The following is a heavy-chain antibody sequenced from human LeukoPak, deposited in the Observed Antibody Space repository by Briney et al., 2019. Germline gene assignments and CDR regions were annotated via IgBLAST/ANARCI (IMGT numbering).Heavy chain of an antibody. CDR2: ISASAAMT. J-gene: IGHJ4*02. D-gene: IGHD2/OR15-2a*01. V-gene: IGHV3-23*01. CDR1: GFTFNNYV. CDR3: AKASGSIAFDFDY. Sequence: AGGSLRLSCAASGFTFNNYVMTWVRQAPGKGLEWVSSISASAAMTYHADSVRGRFTVSRDNSNNTLYLQMNSLRAEDTAVYYCAKASGSIAFDFDYWGQGTLVTVSS.